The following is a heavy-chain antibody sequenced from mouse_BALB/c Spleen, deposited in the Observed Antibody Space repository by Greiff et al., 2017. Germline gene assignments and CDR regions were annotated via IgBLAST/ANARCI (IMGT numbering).Heavy chain of an antibody. D-gene: IGHD1-1*01. V-gene: IGHV1-14*01. CDR2: INPYNDGT. J-gene: IGHJ1*01. Sequence: VQLQQSGPELVKPGASVKMSCKASGYTFTSYVMHWVKQKPGQGLEWIGYINPYNDGTKYNEKFKGKATLTSDKSSSTAYMELSSLTSEDSAVYYCARSGNYGSSYGWYFDVWGAGTTVTVSS. CDR3: ARSGNYGSSYGWYFDV. CDR1: GYTFTSYV.